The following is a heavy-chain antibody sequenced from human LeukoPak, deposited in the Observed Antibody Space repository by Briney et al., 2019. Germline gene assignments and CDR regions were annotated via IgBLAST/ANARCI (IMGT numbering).Heavy chain of an antibody. CDR2: INWNGGTT. D-gene: IGHD3-22*01. Sequence: GGSLRLSCAASGFTFGDYGMSWVRQAPAKGLEWVSAINWNGGTTGYGDSVKGRFTISRDNAKNSLYLQLSSLRAEDTAVYYCTRDLQDYYDSSGYQGYWGQGTLVTVSS. V-gene: IGHV3-20*04. CDR1: GFTFGDYG. J-gene: IGHJ4*02. CDR3: TRDLQDYYDSSGYQGY.